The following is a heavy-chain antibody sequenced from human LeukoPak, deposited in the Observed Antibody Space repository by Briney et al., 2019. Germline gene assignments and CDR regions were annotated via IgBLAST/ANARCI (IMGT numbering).Heavy chain of an antibody. V-gene: IGHV4-39*01. CDR2: IYYDGSI. CDR3: WSRWEPYDFDY. D-gene: IGHD1-14*01. J-gene: IGHJ4*02. CDR1: GGSMRSYTYY. Sequence: SETLSLTCSVFGGSMRSYTYYWGFIRQPPGRGLEWIGNIYYDGSIYYNPSLKSRVTISVDTSLNRFSLRLTSVTAADTAVYYSWSRWEPYDFDYWGQGTLVTVSS.